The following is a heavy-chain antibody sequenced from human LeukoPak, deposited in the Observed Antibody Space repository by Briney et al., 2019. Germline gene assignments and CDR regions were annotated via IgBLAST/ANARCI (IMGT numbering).Heavy chain of an antibody. Sequence: GASVKVSCKASGGTFSSYAISWVRQAPGQGLEWMGGIIPIFGTANYAQKFQGRVTITADESTSTAYMELSSLRSEDTAVYYCASGAITMVRGVIIGGRDYYYMDVWGKGTTVTISS. J-gene: IGHJ6*03. CDR1: GGTFSSYA. V-gene: IGHV1-69*13. D-gene: IGHD3-10*01. CDR3: ASGAITMVRGVIIGGRDYYYMDV. CDR2: IIPIFGTA.